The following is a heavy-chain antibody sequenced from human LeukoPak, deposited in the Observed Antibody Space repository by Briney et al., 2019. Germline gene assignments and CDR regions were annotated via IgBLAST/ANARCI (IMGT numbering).Heavy chain of an antibody. J-gene: IGHJ3*02. CDR2: IYYSGST. Sequence: SETLSLTCTVSGGSISSSSYYWGWIRQPPGKGLEWIGSIYYSGSTYYSPSLKSRVTISVDTSKNQFSLKLSSVTAADTAVYYCASAPNIAARPADPFDIWGQGTMVTVSS. D-gene: IGHD6-6*01. CDR1: GGSISSSSYY. V-gene: IGHV4-39*01. CDR3: ASAPNIAARPADPFDI.